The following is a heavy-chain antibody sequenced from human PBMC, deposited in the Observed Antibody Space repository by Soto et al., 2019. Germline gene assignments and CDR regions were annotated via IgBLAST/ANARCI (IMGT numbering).Heavy chain of an antibody. CDR1: VGSISSGGYY. CDR3: ARDITGTTGGWLDY. D-gene: IGHD1-7*01. Sequence: SETLSLTCTFSVGSISSGGYYWSWIRQHPGKGLEWIGYIYYSGSTYYNPSLKSRVTISVDTSKNQFSLKLSSVTAADTAVYYCARDITGTTGGWLDYWGQGARVTVS. V-gene: IGHV4-31*03. J-gene: IGHJ4*02. CDR2: IYYSGST.